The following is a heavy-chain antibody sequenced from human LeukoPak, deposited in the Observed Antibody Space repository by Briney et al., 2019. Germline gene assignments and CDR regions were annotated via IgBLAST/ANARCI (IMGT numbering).Heavy chain of an antibody. CDR1: GFTFDDYA. D-gene: IGHD2-2*01. V-gene: IGHV3-9*01. CDR2: ISWNSGSI. J-gene: IGHJ3*02. CDR3: ARKLVYCSSTSCYELGDAFDI. Sequence: PGGSLRLSFAASGFTFDDYAMHWVRQAPGKGLEWVSGISWNSGSIGYADSVKGRFTISRDDAKNSLYLQMDSLRAEDTAVYYCARKLVYCSSTSCYELGDAFDIWGQGTMVTVSS.